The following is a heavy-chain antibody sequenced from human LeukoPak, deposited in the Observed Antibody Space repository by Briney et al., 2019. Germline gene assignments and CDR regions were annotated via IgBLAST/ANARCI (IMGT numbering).Heavy chain of an antibody. J-gene: IGHJ6*03. D-gene: IGHD3-22*01. CDR1: GGTFSSYA. CDR3: ASDLSSGYYGDYYYMDV. V-gene: IGHV1-69*01. CDR2: IIPIFGTA. Sequence: SVKVSCKASGGTFSSYAISWVRQAPRQGLEWMGGIIPIFGTANYAQKFQGRVTITADESTSTAYMELSSLRSEDTAVYYCASDLSSGYYGDYYYMDVWGKGTTVTVSS.